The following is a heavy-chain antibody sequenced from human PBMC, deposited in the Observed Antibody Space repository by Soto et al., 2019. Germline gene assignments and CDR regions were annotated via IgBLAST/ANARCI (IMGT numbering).Heavy chain of an antibody. D-gene: IGHD2-15*01. CDR3: ARGYCSGGSRYRH. CDR2: IYYSGRT. CDR1: GGSISSSSYY. V-gene: IGHV4-39*01. J-gene: IGHJ4*02. Sequence: SETLSLTCTVSGGSISSSSYYWGWIRQPPGKGLEWIGSIYYSGRTYYNPTLKSRVTISVDTSKNKFSLKLSSVTDADTAVYYCARGYCSGGSRYRHWGQGYQVTVSS.